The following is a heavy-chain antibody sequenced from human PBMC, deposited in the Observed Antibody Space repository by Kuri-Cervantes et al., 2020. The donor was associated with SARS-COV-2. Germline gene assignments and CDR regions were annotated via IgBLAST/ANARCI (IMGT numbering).Heavy chain of an antibody. V-gene: IGHV3-73*01. J-gene: IGHJ4*02. D-gene: IGHD3-22*01. CDR3: TSQGPGDSSGYSFPGFDY. CDR1: GFTFSGSA. CDR2: IRSKANSYAT. Sequence: GGSLRLSCAASGFTFSGSAMHWVRQASGKRLEWVGRIRSKANSYATAYAASVKGRFTISRDDSKNTAYLQMNSLKTEDTAVYYCTSQGPGDSSGYSFPGFDYWGQGTLVTVSS.